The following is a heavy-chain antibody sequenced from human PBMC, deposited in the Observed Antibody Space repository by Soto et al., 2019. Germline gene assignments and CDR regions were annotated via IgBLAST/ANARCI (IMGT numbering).Heavy chain of an antibody. V-gene: IGHV3-7*01. CDR3: ARYLNIVATMGYIYYYYGMDV. CDR1: GFTFSSYW. D-gene: IGHD5-12*01. Sequence: SLRLSCAASGFTFSSYWMSWVRQAPGKGLEWVANIKQDGSEKYYVDSVKGRFTISRDNAKNSLYLQMNSLRAEDTAVYYCARYLNIVATMGYIYYYYGMDVWGQGTTVTVSS. CDR2: IKQDGSEK. J-gene: IGHJ6*02.